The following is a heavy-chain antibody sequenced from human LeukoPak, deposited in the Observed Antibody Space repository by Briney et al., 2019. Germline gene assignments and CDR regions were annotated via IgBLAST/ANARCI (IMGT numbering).Heavy chain of an antibody. CDR2: ISYDGSNK. CDR1: GFTFSDYY. CDR3: AKDLYGSGSYYMGFDY. V-gene: IGHV3-30*18. Sequence: GGSLRLSCAASGFTFSDYYMSWIRQAPGKGLEWVAVISYDGSNKYYADSVKGRFTISRDNSKNTLYLQMNSLRAEDTAVYYCAKDLYGSGSYYMGFDYWGQGTLVTVSS. J-gene: IGHJ4*02. D-gene: IGHD3-10*01.